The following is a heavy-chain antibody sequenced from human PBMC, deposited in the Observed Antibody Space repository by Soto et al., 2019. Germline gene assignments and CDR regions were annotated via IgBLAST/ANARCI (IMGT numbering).Heavy chain of an antibody. CDR1: GGTFSSYA. CDR2: IIPIFGTA. CDR3: ARDSVGRMGVDYGGNPRGGVGGMDV. J-gene: IGHJ6*02. Sequence: ASVKVSCKASGGTFSSYAISWVRQAPGQGLEWMGGIIPIFGTANYAQKFQGRVTITADKSTSTAYMELSSPRSEDTAVYYCARDSVGRMGVDYGGNPRGGVGGMDVWGQGTTVTVSS. D-gene: IGHD4-17*01. V-gene: IGHV1-69*06.